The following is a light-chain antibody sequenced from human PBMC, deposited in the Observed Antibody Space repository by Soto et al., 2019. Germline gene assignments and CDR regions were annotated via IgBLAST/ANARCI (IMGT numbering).Light chain of an antibody. J-gene: IGLJ2*01. V-gene: IGLV1-40*01. CDR2: GNS. Sequence: QSVLTQPPSVSGAPGQRVTISCTGSSGSIGAGYDVHWYQQLPGTAPKLLIYGNSNRPSGVPDRFSGSKSGTSASLAITGLQAEDEADYYCQSYDSSLSGSVVFGGGTKLTVL. CDR3: QSYDSSLSGSVV. CDR1: SGSIGAGYD.